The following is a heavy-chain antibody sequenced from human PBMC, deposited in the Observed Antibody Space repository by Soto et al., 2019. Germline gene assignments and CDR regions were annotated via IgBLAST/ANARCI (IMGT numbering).Heavy chain of an antibody. Sequence: GGSLRLSCAASGFTFSSYAMSWVRQAPGKGLEWVSAISGSGGSTYYADSVKGRFTISRDNSKNTLYLQMNSLRAEDTAVYYCAKGRYCSSTSCFPDFDYWGQGTLVTVSS. J-gene: IGHJ4*02. D-gene: IGHD2-2*01. V-gene: IGHV3-23*01. CDR2: ISGSGGST. CDR3: AKGRYCSSTSCFPDFDY. CDR1: GFTFSSYA.